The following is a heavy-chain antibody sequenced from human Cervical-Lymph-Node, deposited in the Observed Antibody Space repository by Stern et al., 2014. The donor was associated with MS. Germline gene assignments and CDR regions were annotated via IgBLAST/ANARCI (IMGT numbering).Heavy chain of an antibody. V-gene: IGHV4-61*01. CDR1: GGSVSSSSHY. J-gene: IGHJ4*02. CDR2: IHYSGRT. CDR3: ARDFGSLDH. D-gene: IGHD3-16*01. Sequence: QVQLGQSGPGLVKPSETLSLTCTVSGGSVSSSSHYWSRIRQPPGRRLEWIGHIHYSGRTNYNPSLKSRLTISLDTSKNHFSLELKAVTAADTAVYYCARDFGSLDHWGQGTLVTVSS.